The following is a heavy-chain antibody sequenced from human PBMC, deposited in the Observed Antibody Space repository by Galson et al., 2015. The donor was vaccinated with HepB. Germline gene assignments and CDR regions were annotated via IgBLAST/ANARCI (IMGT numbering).Heavy chain of an antibody. V-gene: IGHV1-18*01. CDR2: INTHNGNT. CDR1: RYAFTSHG. J-gene: IGHJ4*02. Sequence: SVKVSCKASRYAFTSHGLSWVRQAPGQGLEWMGWINTHNGNTDYGQKFEGRVTLTADTSTTTAYMELRSLKSGDTALYFWARDGIRGDFFDYWGQGTLVTVSS. CDR3: ARDGIRGDFFDY. D-gene: IGHD7-27*01.